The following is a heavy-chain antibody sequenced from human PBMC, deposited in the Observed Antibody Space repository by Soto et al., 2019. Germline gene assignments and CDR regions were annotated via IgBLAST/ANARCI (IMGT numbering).Heavy chain of an antibody. V-gene: IGHV4-39*02. J-gene: IGHJ6*02. Sequence: SETLSLTCTVSGGSISSSSYYWGWIRQPPGKGLEWIGSIYYSGSTYYNPSLKSRVTISVDTSKNQLSLKLSSVTAADTAVYYCAREVAAAGIVHYYYGMDVWGQGTTVTVSS. D-gene: IGHD6-13*01. CDR2: IYYSGST. CDR3: AREVAAAGIVHYYYGMDV. CDR1: GGSISSSSYY.